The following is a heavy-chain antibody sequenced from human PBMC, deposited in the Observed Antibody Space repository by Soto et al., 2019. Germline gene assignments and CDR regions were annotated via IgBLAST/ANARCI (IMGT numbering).Heavy chain of an antibody. Sequence: ASVKVSCKASGYTFTIYGISWVLQAPGQGLEWMGWISAYNGNTSYAQKLQGRVTMTTDTSTSTAYMELRSLRSDDTAVYYCARVGITGTKGPMDVWGKGTTVTVSS. CDR3: ARVGITGTKGPMDV. V-gene: IGHV1-18*01. CDR2: ISAYNGNT. J-gene: IGHJ6*03. CDR1: GYTFTIYG. D-gene: IGHD1-20*01.